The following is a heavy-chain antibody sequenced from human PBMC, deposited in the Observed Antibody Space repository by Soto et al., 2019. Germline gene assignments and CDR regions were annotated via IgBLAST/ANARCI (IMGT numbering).Heavy chain of an antibody. D-gene: IGHD2-15*01. Sequence: QITLKESGPPLVRPAQTLTLTCAFSGFSLTTTRMGVAWIRQPPGKALEWLALIYWDDDKRYSPSLKNRLTVSKDTSTNRVVLTITNISPDDTGTYFCAHAGDFDLLSFLRWGPGTLVTVSS. CDR1: GFSLTTTRMG. V-gene: IGHV2-5*02. J-gene: IGHJ4*02. CDR2: IYWDDDK. CDR3: AHAGDFDLLSFLR.